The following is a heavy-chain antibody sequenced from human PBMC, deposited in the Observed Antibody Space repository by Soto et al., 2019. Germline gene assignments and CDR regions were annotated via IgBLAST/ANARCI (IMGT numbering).Heavy chain of an antibody. D-gene: IGHD3-9*01. V-gene: IGHV4-31*03. CDR1: GGSISSGGYY. CDR2: IYYSGST. J-gene: IGHJ5*02. CDR3: ARENYDILTGYYWFDP. Sequence: SETLSLTCTVSGGSISSGGYYWSWIRQHPGKGLEWIGYIYYSGSTYYNPSLKSRVTISVDTSKNQFSLKLSSVTAADTAAYYCARENYDILTGYYWFDPWGQGTLVTVSS.